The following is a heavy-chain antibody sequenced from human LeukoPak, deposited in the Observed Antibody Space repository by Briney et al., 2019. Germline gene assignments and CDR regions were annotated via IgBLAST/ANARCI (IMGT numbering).Heavy chain of an antibody. J-gene: IGHJ5*02. CDR1: GFKFGDYG. CDR3: AGYYYDSSRGFDL. V-gene: IGHV3-20*04. D-gene: IGHD3-22*01. CDR2: INWNGAWT. Sequence: GGSLRPSCAASGFKFGDYGMSWVRQAPGKGLEWVCDINWNGAWTGYADSVKGRFTISRDNAKNSLYLQMNSLRAEDTALYYCAGYYYDSSRGFDLWGQGTLVTVSA.